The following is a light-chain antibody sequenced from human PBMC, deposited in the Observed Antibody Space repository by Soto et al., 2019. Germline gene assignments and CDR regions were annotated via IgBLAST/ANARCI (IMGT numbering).Light chain of an antibody. Sequence: QSALTQPASVSGSPGQSITISCTGTSSDVGSYNLVSWYQQHPGKAPKLMSYEGSKRPSGVSNRFSGSKSGNTASLTISGLQAEDEADYYCCSYAGSSTFHVFGTGTKVTVL. J-gene: IGLJ1*01. CDR1: SSDVGSYNL. CDR2: EGS. CDR3: CSYAGSSTFHV. V-gene: IGLV2-23*01.